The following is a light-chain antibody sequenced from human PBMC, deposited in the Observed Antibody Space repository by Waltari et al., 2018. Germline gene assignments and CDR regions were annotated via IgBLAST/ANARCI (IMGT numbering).Light chain of an antibody. CDR3: CSYAIINSGV. Sequence: QSALTQPASVSGSPGQSTTISCIGTSSDIGTYNLVSWYQQYPGKAHKLIIFDVSKRPSGISGRVSGSKAANTASHIVCGRQAEDEADYSCCSYAIINSGVFGGETEVTVL. CDR2: DVS. J-gene: IGLJ3*02. CDR1: SSDIGTYNL. V-gene: IGLV2-23*02.